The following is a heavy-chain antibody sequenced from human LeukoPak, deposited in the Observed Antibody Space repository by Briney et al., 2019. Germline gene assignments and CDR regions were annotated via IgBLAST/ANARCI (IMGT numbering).Heavy chain of an antibody. J-gene: IGHJ5*02. CDR2: ISSSSSTI. D-gene: IGHD3-10*01. Sequence: GGSLRLSCAASGFTFSSYSMNWVRQAPGKGLEWVSYISSSSSTIYYADSVKGRFTISRDNAKNSLYLQMNSLRAEDTAVYYCARYDNGAYYYGSGSLNWFDPWGQGTLVTVSS. CDR1: GFTFSSYS. V-gene: IGHV3-48*01. CDR3: ARYDNGAYYYGSGSLNWFDP.